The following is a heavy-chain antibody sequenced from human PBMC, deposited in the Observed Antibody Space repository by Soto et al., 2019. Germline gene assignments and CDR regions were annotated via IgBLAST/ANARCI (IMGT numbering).Heavy chain of an antibody. CDR2: IHSGST. J-gene: IGHJ4*02. V-gene: IGHV4-59*08. D-gene: IGHD3-10*01. CDR1: GGSISSDY. Sequence: QVQLQESGPGLVKPSGTLSLTCTVSGGSISSDYWNWIRQPPGKGLEWLGYIHSGSTTYSSSLRSRVTRSVDTSKNQFSLKLSSVTAADTAVYFCARHDGSRSTDYWGQGTLVTVSS. CDR3: ARHDGSRSTDY.